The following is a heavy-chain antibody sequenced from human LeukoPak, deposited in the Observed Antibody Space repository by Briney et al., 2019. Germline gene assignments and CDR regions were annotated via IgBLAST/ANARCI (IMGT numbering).Heavy chain of an antibody. CDR2: ISYDGSNT. CDR3: AREGGYASSGYRTNFDY. CDR1: GFTFSSYA. Sequence: GGSLRLSCVASGFTFSSYAMHWVRQAPGKGLEWVAVISYDGSNTDYADSVKGRFTISRDNSKNTLYLQMNSLRAEDTAVYYCAREGGYASSGYRTNFDYWGQGTLVTVSS. V-gene: IGHV3-30*04. D-gene: IGHD3-22*01. J-gene: IGHJ4*02.